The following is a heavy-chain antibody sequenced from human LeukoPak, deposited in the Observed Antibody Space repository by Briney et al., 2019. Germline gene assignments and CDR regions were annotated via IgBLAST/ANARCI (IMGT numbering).Heavy chain of an antibody. CDR1: GGSFSGYY. CDR3: ARGRVVVQRPWFDP. V-gene: IGHV4-34*01. J-gene: IGHJ5*02. D-gene: IGHD3-22*01. Sequence: PSETLSLTCTVSGGSFSGYYWSWIRQPPGKGLEWIGEINHSGSTNYNPSLKSRVTISVDTSKNQFSLKLSSVTAADTAVYYCARGRVVVQRPWFDPWGQGTLVTVSS. CDR2: INHSGST.